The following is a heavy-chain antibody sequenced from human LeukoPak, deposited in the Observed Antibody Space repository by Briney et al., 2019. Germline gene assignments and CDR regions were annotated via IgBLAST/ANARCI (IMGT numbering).Heavy chain of an antibody. CDR2: INPNSGGT. Sequence: ASVKVSCKASGYTFTSYGISWVRQAPGQGLEWMGRINPNSGGTNYAQKFQGRVTMTRDTSISTAYMELSRLRSDDTAVYYCAREFGYGYFDYWGQGTLVTVSS. CDR1: GYTFTSYG. V-gene: IGHV1-2*06. J-gene: IGHJ4*02. CDR3: AREFGYGYFDY. D-gene: IGHD5-18*01.